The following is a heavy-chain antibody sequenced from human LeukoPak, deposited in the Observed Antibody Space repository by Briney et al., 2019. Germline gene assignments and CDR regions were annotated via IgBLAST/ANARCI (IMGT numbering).Heavy chain of an antibody. CDR1: GFGFSDSY. CDR2: ISGSGSDM. V-gene: IGHV3-11*01. D-gene: IGHD2-8*01. J-gene: IGHJ4*01. Sequence: GGSLRLSCVVSGFGFSDSYMTWIRQTPGKGLEWLAYISGSGSDMYCADSVKGRFTISRDNAKNSLYLQMNSLRPDDTALYYCSTDPRLLIYWGHGTLVTVSS. CDR3: STDPRLLIY.